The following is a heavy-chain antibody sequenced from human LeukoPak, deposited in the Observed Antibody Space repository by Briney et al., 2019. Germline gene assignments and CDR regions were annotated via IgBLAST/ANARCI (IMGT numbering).Heavy chain of an antibody. V-gene: IGHV3-30*03. CDR1: GFTFSSYG. CDR3: ARKSLAAAGTFDY. J-gene: IGHJ4*02. CDR2: ISYDGSNK. D-gene: IGHD6-13*01. Sequence: GGSLRLSCAASGFTFSSYGMHWVRQAPGKGLEWVAVISYDGSNKYYADSVKGRFTISRDNSKNTLYLQMGSLRAEDMAVYYCARKSLAAAGTFDYWGQGTLVTVSS.